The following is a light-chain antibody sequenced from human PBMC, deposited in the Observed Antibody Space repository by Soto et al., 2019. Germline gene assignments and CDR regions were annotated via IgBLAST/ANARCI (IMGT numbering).Light chain of an antibody. V-gene: IGLV2-11*01. Sequence: QSALAQPRSVSGSPGQSVSISCTVTSSDVGGYNYVSWYQQHPGKAPKVIIYDVSKRPSGVPDRFSGSKSGNTASLTISGLQSEDEADYYCCSYAGRYIYVFGTGTKVTVL. J-gene: IGLJ1*01. CDR2: DVS. CDR1: SSDVGGYNY. CDR3: CSYAGRYIYV.